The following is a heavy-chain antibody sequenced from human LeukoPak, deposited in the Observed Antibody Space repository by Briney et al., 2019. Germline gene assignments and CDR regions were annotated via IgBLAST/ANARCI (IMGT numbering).Heavy chain of an antibody. CDR2: ISSSGSTI. D-gene: IGHD2-2*01. CDR1: GFTFSDYY. Sequence: GGSLRLSCAASGFTFSDYYMSWIRQAPGKGLEWVSYISSSGSTIYYADSVKGRFTISRDNAKNSLYLQMNSLRAEDTAVYYCARVSTNSYAPSWYYYYYMDVWGKGTTVTVSS. V-gene: IGHV3-11*01. J-gene: IGHJ6*03. CDR3: ARVSTNSYAPSWYYYYYMDV.